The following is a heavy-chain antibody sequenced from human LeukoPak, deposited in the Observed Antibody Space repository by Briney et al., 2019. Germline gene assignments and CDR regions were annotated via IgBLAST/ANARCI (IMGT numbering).Heavy chain of an antibody. V-gene: IGHV1-69*05. Sequence: ASVKVSCKASGGTFSSYAISWVQQAPGQGLEWMGRIIPIFGTANYAQKFQGRVTITTDESTSTAYMELSSLRSEDTAVYYCARDWAIVGATPEVYYYYMDVWGKGTTVTSSS. CDR3: ARDWAIVGATPEVYYYYMDV. D-gene: IGHD1-26*01. J-gene: IGHJ6*03. CDR1: GGTFSSYA. CDR2: IIPIFGTA.